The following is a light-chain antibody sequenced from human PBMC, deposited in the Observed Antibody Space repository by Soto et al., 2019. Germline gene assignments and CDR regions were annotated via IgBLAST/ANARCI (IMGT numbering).Light chain of an antibody. V-gene: IGLV2-14*01. CDR3: TPYASGSSHVV. J-gene: IGLJ2*01. CDR2: EVN. Sequence: QSALTQPASVSGSPGQSITLSCTGTSSDIGGYDYVSWYQRHPGKAPKLIIYEVNNRPSGVSNRFSGSESGNTASMTISGLQAPDEADYYCTPYASGSSHVVFGGGTKLTVL. CDR1: SSDIGGYDY.